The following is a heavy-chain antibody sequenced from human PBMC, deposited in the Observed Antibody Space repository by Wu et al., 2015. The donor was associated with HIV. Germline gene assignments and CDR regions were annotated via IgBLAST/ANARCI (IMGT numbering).Heavy chain of an antibody. J-gene: IGHJ6*02. V-gene: IGHV1-2*02. CDR1: GYTFTSYG. D-gene: IGHD2-15*01. CDR3: ARAPIKYCSGGSCYPTDYYYYGMDV. CDR2: INPNSGGT. Sequence: QVQLVQSGAEIKKPGSSVKVSCKASGYTFTSYGISWVRQAPGQGLEWMGWINPNSGGTNYAQKFQGRVTMTRDTSISTAYMELSRLRSDDTAVYYCARAPIKYCSGGSCYPTDYYYYGMDVWGQGTTVTVSS.